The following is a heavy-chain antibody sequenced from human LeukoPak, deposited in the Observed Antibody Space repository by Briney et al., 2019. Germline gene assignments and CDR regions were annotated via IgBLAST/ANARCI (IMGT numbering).Heavy chain of an antibody. CDR1: GFTFSSYA. Sequence: GGSLRLSCAASGFTFSSYAMHWVRQAPGKGLEWVAVISYDGSNKYYADSVKGRFSISRDNSKNTLYQQMNSLRAEDTAVYYCARDRAVAGLYDYWGQGTLVTVSS. CDR2: ISYDGSNK. J-gene: IGHJ4*02. CDR3: ARDRAVAGLYDY. D-gene: IGHD6-19*01. V-gene: IGHV3-30-3*01.